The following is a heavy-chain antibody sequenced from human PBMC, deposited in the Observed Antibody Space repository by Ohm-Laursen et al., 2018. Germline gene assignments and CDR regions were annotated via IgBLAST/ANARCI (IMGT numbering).Heavy chain of an antibody. CDR1: GGSISRYY. CDR3: AREKTGGYASAYDC. CDR2: IYSSGST. J-gene: IGHJ4*02. Sequence: GTLSLTCTVSGGSISRYYWSWIRQPAGMGLEWIGRIYSSGSTNYNPSLRSRVTMSIDTSKNQFSLKLSSVTAADTAVYYCAREKTGGYASAYDCWGRGTLVTVPS. D-gene: IGHD5-12*01. V-gene: IGHV4-4*07.